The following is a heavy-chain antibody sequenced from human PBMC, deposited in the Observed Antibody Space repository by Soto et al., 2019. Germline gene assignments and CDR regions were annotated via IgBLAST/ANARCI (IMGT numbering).Heavy chain of an antibody. CDR3: ARDRAGKDYYYGMDV. CDR1: GGSISSGGYY. J-gene: IGHJ6*02. Sequence: QVQLQESGPGLVKPSQTLSLTCTVSGGSISSGGYYWSWIRQHPGKGLEWIGYIYYSGSTYYTPSLKNRVTITVDTSKNQFSLKLISVTAADTAVYYCARDRAGKDYYYGMDVWGQGTTVTVSS. D-gene: IGHD6-19*01. CDR2: IYYSGST. V-gene: IGHV4-31*03.